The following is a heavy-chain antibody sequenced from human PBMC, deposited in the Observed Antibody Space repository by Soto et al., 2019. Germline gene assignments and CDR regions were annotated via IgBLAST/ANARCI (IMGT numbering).Heavy chain of an antibody. J-gene: IGHJ5*02. CDR3: ARGPAYDFWSAEINNCFDP. CDR1: GGTFSSYA. Sequence: ASVNVSCKASGGTFSSYAISWVRQSPGQGLEWMGGIIPIFGNTGYAQKFQGRRTMTRNTSISTAYMELSSLTSEDTAVYYCARGPAYDFWSAEINNCFDPWGQGTLVTVSS. V-gene: IGHV1-8*02. D-gene: IGHD3-3*01. CDR2: IIPIFGNT.